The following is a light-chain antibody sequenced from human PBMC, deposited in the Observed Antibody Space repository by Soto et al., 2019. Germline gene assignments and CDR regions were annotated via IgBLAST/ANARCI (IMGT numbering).Light chain of an antibody. V-gene: IGKV3-15*01. CDR3: QQYNNWPIT. J-gene: IGKJ3*01. CDR1: QSVSSN. Sequence: EIVMTQSPATLSVSPGERATLSCRASQSVSSNLAWYQQEPGQAPRLLIYGASTRATGIPARFSGSGSGTEFTLTISSLQSEDFAVYYCQQYNNWPITFGPGTKVDIK. CDR2: GAS.